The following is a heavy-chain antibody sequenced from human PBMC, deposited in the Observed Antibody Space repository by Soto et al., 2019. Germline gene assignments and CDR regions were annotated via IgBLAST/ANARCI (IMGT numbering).Heavy chain of an antibody. CDR3: TRVSNGENGGMVTPYNYYCMDV. CDR1: GFTFSSYA. D-gene: IGHD5-18*01. V-gene: IGHV3-33*08. J-gene: IGHJ6*02. Sequence: PGGSLRLHCAASGFTFSSYAMHWVRQAPGKGLGWVGVIWYDGSNKYYADPVKGRFTISRDNSKHTLYLQMISQSAEDTAVYYCTRVSNGENGGMVTPYNYYCMDVWGQGTTVTVSS. CDR2: IWYDGSNK.